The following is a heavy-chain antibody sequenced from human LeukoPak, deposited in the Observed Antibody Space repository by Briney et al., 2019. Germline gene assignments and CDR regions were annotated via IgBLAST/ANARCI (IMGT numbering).Heavy chain of an antibody. V-gene: IGHV3-30*18. Sequence: LPGGSLRLSCEASGFIFSHYGIHWVRQAPGKGLEWVVVISYDGSKKYYADSVEGRFTISRDNSKKTVHLQMNSLRVEDSAVYYCVKEGRDTTFGVLVPFDYLGQGALVIVSS. CDR3: VKEGRDTTFGVLVPFDY. CDR2: ISYDGSKK. D-gene: IGHD3-3*01. J-gene: IGHJ4*02. CDR1: GFIFSHYG.